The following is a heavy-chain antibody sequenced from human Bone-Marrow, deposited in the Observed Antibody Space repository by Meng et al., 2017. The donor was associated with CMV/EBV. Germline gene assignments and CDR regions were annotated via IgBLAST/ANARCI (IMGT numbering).Heavy chain of an antibody. J-gene: IGHJ4*02. CDR3: AGGGQELLRSGGDY. CDR2: IRYDGSNK. V-gene: IGHV3-30*02. Sequence: GESLKISCAVSGFTFSSYGMHWVRQAPGKGLEWVAFIRYDGSNKYYADSVKGRFTISRDNSKNTLYLQMNSLRAEDTAVYYCAGGGQELLRSGGDYWGQGTRVTGSS. CDR1: GFTFSSYG. D-gene: IGHD2-15*01.